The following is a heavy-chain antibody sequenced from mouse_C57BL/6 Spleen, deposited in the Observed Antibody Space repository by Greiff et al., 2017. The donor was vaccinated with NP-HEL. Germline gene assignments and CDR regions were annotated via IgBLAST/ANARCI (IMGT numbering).Heavy chain of an antibody. D-gene: IGHD1-1*01. CDR1: GFTFTDYY. Sequence: EVQVVESGGGLVQPGGSLSLSCAASGFTFTDYYMSWVRQPPGKALEWLGFIRNKANGYTTEYSASVKGRFTISRDNSHSILYLQMNALRAEDSATYYCASHYYGSSLYYFDYWGQGTTLTVSS. J-gene: IGHJ2*01. CDR3: ASHYYGSSLYYFDY. V-gene: IGHV7-3*01. CDR2: IRNKANGYTT.